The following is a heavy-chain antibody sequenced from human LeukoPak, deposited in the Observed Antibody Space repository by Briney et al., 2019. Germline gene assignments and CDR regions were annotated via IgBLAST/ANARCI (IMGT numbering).Heavy chain of an antibody. J-gene: IGHJ3*02. V-gene: IGHV3-23*01. CDR3: AKDGGWELGFGNDAFDI. D-gene: IGHD1-26*01. Sequence: PGGSLRLSCLTSGFTLSTNAMSWVRQAPGKGLEWISGISGSGASTYYADSVKGRFTISRDDSRNTLYLQMNSLRGDDTAVYYCAKDGGWELGFGNDAFDIWGQGTMVTVSS. CDR1: GFTLSTNA. CDR2: ISGSGAST.